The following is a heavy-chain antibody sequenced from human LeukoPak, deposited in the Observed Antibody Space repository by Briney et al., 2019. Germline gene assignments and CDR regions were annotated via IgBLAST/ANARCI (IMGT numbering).Heavy chain of an antibody. CDR1: GFTFSSYV. CDR3: ARERGSDAFDI. J-gene: IGHJ3*02. Sequence: GGSLRLSCAASGFTFSSYVMSWVRQAPGKGLEWVSSISVGGSYIYYADSVKGRFTISRDNAKNSLYLQMNSLRAEDTAVYYCARERGSDAFDIWGQGTMVTVSS. CDR2: ISVGGSYI. V-gene: IGHV3-21*01.